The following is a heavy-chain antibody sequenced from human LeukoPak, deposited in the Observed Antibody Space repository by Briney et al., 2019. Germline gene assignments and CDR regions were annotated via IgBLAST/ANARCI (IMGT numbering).Heavy chain of an antibody. D-gene: IGHD3-22*01. J-gene: IGHJ5*02. CDR2: ISAYNGNT. CDR3: ARDLNYHDIGNWFDP. V-gene: IGHV1-18*03. Sequence: GASVKVSCKASGYTFTSYGISWVRQAPGQGLEWMGRISAYNGNTNYAQKLQGRVTMTTDTSTSTAYMELRSLRSDDMAVYYCARDLNYHDIGNWFDPWGQGTLVTVSS. CDR1: GYTFTSYG.